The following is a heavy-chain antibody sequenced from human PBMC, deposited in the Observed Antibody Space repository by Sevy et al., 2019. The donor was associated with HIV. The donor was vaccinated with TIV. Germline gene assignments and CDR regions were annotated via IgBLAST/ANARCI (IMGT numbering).Heavy chain of an antibody. V-gene: IGHV3-49*03. J-gene: IGHJ4*02. CDR1: GFTFGDYA. Sequence: GGSLRLSCTASGFTFGDYAMSWFRQAPGKGLEWVGFIRSKAYGGTTEYAASVKGRFTISRDDSKSIAYLQRNSLKTENTAVYYCTRDHPYYYDSSGYYPFDYWGQGTLVTVSS. D-gene: IGHD3-22*01. CDR3: TRDHPYYYDSSGYYPFDY. CDR2: IRSKAYGGTT.